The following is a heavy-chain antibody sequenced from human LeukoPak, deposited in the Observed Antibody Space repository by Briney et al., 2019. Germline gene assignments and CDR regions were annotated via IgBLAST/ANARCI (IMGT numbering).Heavy chain of an antibody. CDR1: GFTFSSYW. CDR2: VKQGGSDK. V-gene: IGHV3-7*01. J-gene: IGHJ6*02. CDR3: ARDKAGYGMDV. Sequence: GGSLRLSCAASGFTFSSYWMSWVRQAPGKGLEWVANVKQGGSDKYYVDSVKGRFAISRDNAKKSLYLQMNSLRAEDTAVYYCARDKAGYGMDVWGQGTTVTVSS.